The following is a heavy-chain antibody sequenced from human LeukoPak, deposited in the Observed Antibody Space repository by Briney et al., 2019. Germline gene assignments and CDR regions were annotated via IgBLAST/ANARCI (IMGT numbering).Heavy chain of an antibody. J-gene: IGHJ6*02. CDR3: AKSPKSSGYDYYYYYGMDV. CDR2: ISGSGGST. D-gene: IGHD3-22*01. Sequence: PGGSLRLSCGASGFTFSSYAMSWVRQAPGKGLEWVSAISGSGGSTYYADSVKGRFTISRDNSKNTLYLQMNSLRAEDTAVYYCAKSPKSSGYDYYYYYGMDVWGQGTTVTVSS. V-gene: IGHV3-23*01. CDR1: GFTFSSYA.